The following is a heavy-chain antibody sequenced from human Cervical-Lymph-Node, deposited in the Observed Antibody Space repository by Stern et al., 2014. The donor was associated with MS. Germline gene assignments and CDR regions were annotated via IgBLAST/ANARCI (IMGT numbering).Heavy chain of an antibody. D-gene: IGHD6-19*01. J-gene: IGHJ4*02. CDR1: GFTLSSYA. Sequence: EVQLVESGGTLVQPGGSLRHSCAASGFTLSSYAMSRVRPAPGKGLEWVSVIRGSDDSTFYADSVKGRFPISRDNSKNTLFLQMNSLRAEDTAVYYCAKVYGSGPFDYWGQGTLVPVSS. CDR3: AKVYGSGPFDY. CDR2: IRGSDDST. V-gene: IGHV3-23*04.